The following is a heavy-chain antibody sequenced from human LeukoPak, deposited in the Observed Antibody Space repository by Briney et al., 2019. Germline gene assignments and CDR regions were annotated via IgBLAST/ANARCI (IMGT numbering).Heavy chain of an antibody. CDR2: IKGKTDGGTT. V-gene: IGHV3-15*01. CDR1: ALTLSDAW. CDR3: TTDRRTTVRGVIISAFDI. Sequence: GGSLRLSCAASALTLSDAWMSWVRQAPGKGLEWVGRIKGKTDGGTTDYAAPVKGRFTVSRDDSKNTLYLQMNSLKTEDTAMYYCTTDRRTTVRGVIISAFDIWGQGSMVTVSS. J-gene: IGHJ3*02. D-gene: IGHD3-10*01.